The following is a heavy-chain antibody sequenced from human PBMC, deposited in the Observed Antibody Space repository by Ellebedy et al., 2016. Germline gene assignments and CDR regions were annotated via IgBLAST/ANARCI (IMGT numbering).Heavy chain of an antibody. V-gene: IGHV3-7*01. CDR3: ARGRYYCSSTSCYAPSWFDP. J-gene: IGHJ5*02. CDR1: GFAFSRHW. CDR2: IKDDGSEK. D-gene: IGHD2-2*01. Sequence: GGSLRLSXVASGFAFSRHWMSWVRQAPGKGLEWVANIKDDGSEKYYVDSVKGRFTISRDNAKDSVYLQMNSLRAADTAVYFCARGRYYCSSTSCYAPSWFDPWGQGTLVTVSS.